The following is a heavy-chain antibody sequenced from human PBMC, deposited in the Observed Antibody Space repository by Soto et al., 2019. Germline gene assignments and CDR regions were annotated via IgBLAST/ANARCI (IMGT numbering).Heavy chain of an antibody. V-gene: IGHV4-30-2*01. Sequence: PSETLSLTCTVSGGSITRDYWGWIRQPPGKGLDWIGYIYHSGSTYYNPSLKSRVTISVDRSKNQFSLKLSSVTAADTAVYYCVRVPDYWGQGTLVTVSS. J-gene: IGHJ4*02. CDR3: VRVPDY. CDR1: GGSITRDY. CDR2: IYHSGST.